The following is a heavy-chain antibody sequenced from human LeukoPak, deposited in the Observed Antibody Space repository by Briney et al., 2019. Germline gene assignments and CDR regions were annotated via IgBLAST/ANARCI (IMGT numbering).Heavy chain of an antibody. CDR2: IKQDGSEK. Sequence: GGSLRLSCVASGFTFSSYWMSWVRQAPGKGLEWVANIKQDGSEKYYVDSVKGRFTISRDNAKNSLYLQMNSLRAEDTALYYCAKGGFGEKDYYYMDVWGKGTTVTVSS. CDR3: AKGGFGEKDYYYMDV. D-gene: IGHD3-10*01. V-gene: IGHV3-7*03. CDR1: GFTFSSYW. J-gene: IGHJ6*03.